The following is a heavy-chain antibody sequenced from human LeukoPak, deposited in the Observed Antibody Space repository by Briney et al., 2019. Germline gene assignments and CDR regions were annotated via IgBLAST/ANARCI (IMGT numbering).Heavy chain of an antibody. J-gene: IGHJ4*02. CDR1: GFTFSDYY. V-gene: IGHV3-11*01. CDR2: ISTSGSTI. Sequence: GGYLRLSCAASGFTFSDYYMSWVRQAPGKGLEWVSYISTSGSTIYYTDSVKGRFTISRDNAKNSLYLQMNSLRVEDTAVYYCARYSYNLTGGSFDYWGQGTLVTVSS. CDR3: ARYSYNLTGGSFDY. D-gene: IGHD5-18*01.